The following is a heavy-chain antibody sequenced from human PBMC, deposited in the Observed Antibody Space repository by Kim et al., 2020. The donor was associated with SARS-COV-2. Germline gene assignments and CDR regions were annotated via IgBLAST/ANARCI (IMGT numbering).Heavy chain of an antibody. CDR1: GFTFSSYG. V-gene: IGHV3-33*08. CDR3: ARDEHSSGRYIDY. CDR2: IWYDGSNK. Sequence: GGSLRLSCTASGFTFSSYGMHWVRQAPGKGLEWVAVIWYDGSNKYYADSVKGRFTISRDNSKNTLYLQMNSLRAEDTAVYYCARDEHSSGRYIDYWGQATLLTVSS. D-gene: IGHD6-19*01. J-gene: IGHJ4*02.